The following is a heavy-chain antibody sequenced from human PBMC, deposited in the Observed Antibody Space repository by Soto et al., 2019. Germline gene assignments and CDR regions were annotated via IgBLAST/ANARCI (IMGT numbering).Heavy chain of an antibody. Sequence: SETLSLTCTVSGGSISINNYYWGWIRQPPGKGLEWIGNVFYSGITYYNPSLKSRVTISVDTSKNQFSLKMSSVTAADTAVYYCARFSLTKWWFDPWGQGTLVTVS. CDR3: ARFSLTKWWFDP. D-gene: IGHD3-9*01. V-gene: IGHV4-39*01. CDR2: VFYSGIT. J-gene: IGHJ5*02. CDR1: GGSISINNYY.